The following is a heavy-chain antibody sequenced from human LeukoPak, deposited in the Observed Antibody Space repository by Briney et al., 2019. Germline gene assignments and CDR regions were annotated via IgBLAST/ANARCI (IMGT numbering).Heavy chain of an antibody. CDR3: AKGFGGPIAVAGHDAFDL. J-gene: IGHJ3*01. CDR2: ISWGGGTI. Sequence: QPGGSLRLSCAASGFTFTSYAMSWVRQAPGKGLEWVSGISWGGGTIGYADSVRGRFTISRDNAKNSLYLQMNSLRAEYTALFYCAKGFGGPIAVAGHDAFDLWGQGTMVTVSS. V-gene: IGHV3-9*01. D-gene: IGHD6-19*01. CDR1: GFTFTSYA.